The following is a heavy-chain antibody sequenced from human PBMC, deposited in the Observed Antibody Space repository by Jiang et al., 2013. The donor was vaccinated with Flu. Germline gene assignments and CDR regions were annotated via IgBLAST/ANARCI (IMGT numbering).Heavy chain of an antibody. CDR2: MNPASGNT. V-gene: IGHV1-8*01. J-gene: IGHJ4*02. CDR3: ARDMDVGACDY. D-gene: IGHD1-26*01. Sequence: SGAEVKKPGASVKVSCKASGYTFTNHDINWVRQATGQGLEWVGWMNPASGNTGYAQKFQGRVTLTRNTSTTTAYMELRSLTSEDTAVYYCARDMDVGACDYWGQGTLVIVSS. CDR1: GYTFTNHD.